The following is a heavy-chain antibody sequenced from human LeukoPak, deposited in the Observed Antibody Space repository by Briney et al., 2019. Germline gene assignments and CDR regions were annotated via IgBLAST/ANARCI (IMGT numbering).Heavy chain of an antibody. CDR2: ISGSGTNT. J-gene: IGHJ4*02. D-gene: IGHD6-19*01. Sequence: GGSLRLSCAASGFTFSSYAMGWVRQAPGKGLEWVSVISGSGTNTYYADSVKGRFTISRDNSKNTLYLQMISLRAEDTAVYCCAMVRGSTAVAGPFDYWGQGTLVTVSS. CDR3: AMVRGSTAVAGPFDY. V-gene: IGHV3-23*01. CDR1: GFTFSSYA.